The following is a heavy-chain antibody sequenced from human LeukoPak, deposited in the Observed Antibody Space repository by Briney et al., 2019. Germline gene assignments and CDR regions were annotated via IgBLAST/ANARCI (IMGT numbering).Heavy chain of an antibody. CDR3: ARATLNSSGYLFDY. D-gene: IGHD3-22*01. CDR2: INHSGST. V-gene: IGHV4-34*01. CDR1: GGSFSGYY. J-gene: IGHJ4*02. Sequence: SETLSLTCAVYGGSFSGYYWSWIRQPPGKGLEWIGEINHSGSTNYTPSLRSRVTISVDTSKNQFSLKLSSVTAADTAVYYCARATLNSSGYLFDYWGQGTLVTVSS.